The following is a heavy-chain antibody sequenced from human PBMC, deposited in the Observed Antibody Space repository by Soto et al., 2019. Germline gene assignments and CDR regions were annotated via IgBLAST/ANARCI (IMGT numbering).Heavy chain of an antibody. J-gene: IGHJ6*02. CDR2: ISYDGSNK. CDR1: GFTFSSYG. Sequence: PGGSLRLSCAASGFTFSSYGMHWVRQAPGKGLEWVAVISYDGSNKYYADSVKGRFTVSRDNSKNTLYLQMNSLRAEGTAVYYCAKDSGSSGWYGMDVWGQGSTVTVSS. V-gene: IGHV3-30*18. CDR3: AKDSGSSGWYGMDV. D-gene: IGHD6-19*01.